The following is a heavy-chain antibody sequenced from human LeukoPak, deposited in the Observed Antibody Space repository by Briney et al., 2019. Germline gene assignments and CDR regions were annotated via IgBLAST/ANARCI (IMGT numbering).Heavy chain of an antibody. Sequence: GGSLRLYCAASGFIFSNAWMSWVRQVPGKGLEWIGRVKSKTDGGTIDYTAPAKGRCTISRDDSISTLYLQLSSLTTEDTAVYYCTTGATSNRNYWGQGTLVTVSS. CDR1: GFIFSNAW. V-gene: IGHV3-15*01. D-gene: IGHD6-6*01. J-gene: IGHJ4*02. CDR3: TTGATSNRNY. CDR2: VKSKTDGGTI.